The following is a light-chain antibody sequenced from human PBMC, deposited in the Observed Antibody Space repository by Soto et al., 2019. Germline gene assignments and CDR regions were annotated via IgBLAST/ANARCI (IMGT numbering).Light chain of an antibody. CDR1: SFNIGADYD. Sequence: QSVLTQPPSVSGAPGQRVTIPCTGNSFNIGADYDVSWYQQHPGKAPKLIIYAVTERPSGVPDRFSGSKSGNTASLTVSGLQTEDEADYYCSSHAGNNNYVFGTGTKVTV. CDR3: SSHAGNNNYV. CDR2: AVT. V-gene: IGLV2-8*01. J-gene: IGLJ1*01.